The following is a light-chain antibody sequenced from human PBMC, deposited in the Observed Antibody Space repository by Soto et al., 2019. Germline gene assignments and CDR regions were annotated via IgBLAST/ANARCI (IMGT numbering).Light chain of an antibody. J-gene: IGLJ1*01. CDR2: AAN. CDR1: SSDGGGYKY. Sequence: QSALTQPPSASGSPGQSVTISCTGTSSDGGGYKYVSWYQQYPGKAPKIMIYAANKRPSGVPDRFTGSKSGNTASLTVSGLQAEDEADYYCSSYAGSNNYVFGTGTKVTVL. V-gene: IGLV2-8*01. CDR3: SSYAGSNNYV.